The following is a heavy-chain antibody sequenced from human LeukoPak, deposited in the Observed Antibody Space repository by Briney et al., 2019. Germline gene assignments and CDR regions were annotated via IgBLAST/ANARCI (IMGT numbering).Heavy chain of an antibody. J-gene: IGHJ6*03. V-gene: IGHV1-2*02. Sequence: ASVKVSCKASGYTFTGYYMHWVRQAPGQGLEWMGWINPNSGGTNYAQKFQGRVTMTRDTSISTAYMELSRLRSDDTAVYYCARGPEYSSFYRPDRVYYMDVWGKGTTVTVSS. CDR1: GYTFTGYY. CDR3: ARGPEYSSFYRPDRVYYMDV. CDR2: INPNSGGT. D-gene: IGHD6-6*01.